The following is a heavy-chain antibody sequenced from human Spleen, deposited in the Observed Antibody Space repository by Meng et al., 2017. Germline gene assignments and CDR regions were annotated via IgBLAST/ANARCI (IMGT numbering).Heavy chain of an antibody. J-gene: IGHJ4*02. V-gene: IGHV3-21*01. D-gene: IGHD3-10*01. CDR1: GFTFSSYS. CDR2: ISSSSGCI. Sequence: GGSLRLSCAASGFTFSSYSMNWVRQAPGKGLEWVSSISSSSGCIYYADSVKGRFTISRDNAKNTLYLQMNSLRAEDTAVYYCARDRVRGVSIDYWGQGTMVTVSS. CDR3: ARDRVRGVSIDY.